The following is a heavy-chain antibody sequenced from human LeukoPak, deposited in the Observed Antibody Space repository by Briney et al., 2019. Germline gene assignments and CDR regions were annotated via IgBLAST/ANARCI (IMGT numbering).Heavy chain of an antibody. CDR1: GSTFSSYG. D-gene: IGHD3-22*01. Sequence: GGSLRLSCAASGSTFSSYGMHWVRQAPGKGLEWVAFIRYDGSNKYYADSVKGRFTISRDNSKNTLYLQMNSLRAEDTAVYYCAKSGTDSSGYYVHYWGQGTLVTVSS. CDR2: IRYDGSNK. V-gene: IGHV3-30*02. J-gene: IGHJ4*02. CDR3: AKSGTDSSGYYVHY.